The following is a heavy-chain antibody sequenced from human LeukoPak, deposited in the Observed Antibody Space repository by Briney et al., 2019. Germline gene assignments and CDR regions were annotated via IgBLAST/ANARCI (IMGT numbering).Heavy chain of an antibody. D-gene: IGHD3-16*02. V-gene: IGHV7-4-1*02. CDR2: IHPSTGNP. CDR1: GYTFTSYG. Sequence: ASVKVSCKASGYTFTSYGISWVRQAPGQGLEWMGWIHPSTGNPTYAQGFTGRFVFSLDTSVSTTYLQISSLKAEDTAVYFCARAFQSLGGLSLPDYWGQGTLVAVSS. J-gene: IGHJ4*02. CDR3: ARAFQSLGGLSLPDY.